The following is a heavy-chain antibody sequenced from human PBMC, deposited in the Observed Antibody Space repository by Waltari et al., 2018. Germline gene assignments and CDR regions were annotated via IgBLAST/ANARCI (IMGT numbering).Heavy chain of an antibody. D-gene: IGHD5-12*01. Sequence: EVQLLESGGGLVQTGGSLRLSCAASGFTFTSYAMNWVRQAPGKGLGWVSSISSSSSYIYYADSVKGRFTIARDNAKNSLYLQMNSLRAEDTAVYYCARWPNRAFDIWGQGTMVTVSS. CDR2: ISSSSSYI. CDR1: GFTFTSYA. CDR3: ARWPNRAFDI. V-gene: IGHV3-21*01. J-gene: IGHJ3*02.